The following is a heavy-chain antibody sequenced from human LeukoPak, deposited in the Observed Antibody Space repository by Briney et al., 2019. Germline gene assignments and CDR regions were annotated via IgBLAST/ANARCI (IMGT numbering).Heavy chain of an antibody. J-gene: IGHJ4*02. D-gene: IGHD6-6*01. CDR1: GYTFTGYY. CDR2: INPNSGGT. CDR3: ARDQAALAARPFDY. V-gene: IGHV1-2*02. Sequence: ASVKLSCKPSGYTFTGYYMHWVRQAPGQGLKWMGWINPNSGGTNYAQKFQGRVTMTRDMSISTAYMELSRLASDDTAVYYCARDQAALAARPFDYWGQGTLVTVSS.